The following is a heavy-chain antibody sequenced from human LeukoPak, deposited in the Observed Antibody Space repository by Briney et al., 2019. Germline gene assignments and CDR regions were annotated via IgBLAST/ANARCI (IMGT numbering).Heavy chain of an antibody. CDR2: IIPILGIA. CDR1: GYTFTSYD. J-gene: IGHJ4*02. Sequence: ASVKVSCKASGYTFTSYDINWVRQATGQGLEWMGRIIPILGIANYAQKFQGRVTITADKSTSTAYMELSSLRSEDTAVYYCARVDDYYDSSGLTDDYWGQGTLVTVSS. D-gene: IGHD3-22*01. CDR3: ARVDDYYDSSGLTDDY. V-gene: IGHV1-69*04.